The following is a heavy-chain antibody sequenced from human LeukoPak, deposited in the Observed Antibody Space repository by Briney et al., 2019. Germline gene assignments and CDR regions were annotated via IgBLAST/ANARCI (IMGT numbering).Heavy chain of an antibody. V-gene: IGHV1-3*01. CDR1: GYTFTSYA. D-gene: IGHD3-22*01. CDR2: INAGNGNT. J-gene: IGHJ3*02. CDR3: ARRFIDSLYAFDI. Sequence: GASVKVSCKASGYTFTSYAMHWVRQAPGQRLEWMGWINAGNGNTKYSQKFQGRVTITRDTSASTAYMELSSLRSEDTAVYYCARRFIDSLYAFDIWGQGTMVTVSS.